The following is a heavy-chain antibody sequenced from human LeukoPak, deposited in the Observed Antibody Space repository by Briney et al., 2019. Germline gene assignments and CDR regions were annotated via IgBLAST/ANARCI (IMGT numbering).Heavy chain of an antibody. CDR2: ISWNSGSI. J-gene: IGHJ4*02. D-gene: IGHD3-10*01. V-gene: IGHV3-9*01. CDR3: AKGPMRQGRYYFDY. Sequence: GGSLRLSCAASGFTFGEYAMHWVRQAPGKGLEWVSGISWNSGSIGYADSVKGRFTISRDNAKNSLYLQMNSLRAEDTALYYCAKGPMRQGRYYFDYWGQGTLVTVSS. CDR1: GFTFGEYA.